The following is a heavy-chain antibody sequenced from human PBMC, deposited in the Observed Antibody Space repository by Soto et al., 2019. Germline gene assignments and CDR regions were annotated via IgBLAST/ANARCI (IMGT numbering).Heavy chain of an antibody. CDR2: ISSSGSTI. CDR3: AREQDYYDSSGYYPRWFDP. D-gene: IGHD3-22*01. J-gene: IGHJ5*02. CDR1: GFTFSDYY. V-gene: IGHV3-11*01. Sequence: PGGSLRLSCAASGFTFSDYYMSWIRQAPGKGLEWVSYISSSGSTIYYADSVKGRFTISRDNAKNSLYLQMNSLRAEDTAVYYCAREQDYYDSSGYYPRWFDPWGQGTQVTV.